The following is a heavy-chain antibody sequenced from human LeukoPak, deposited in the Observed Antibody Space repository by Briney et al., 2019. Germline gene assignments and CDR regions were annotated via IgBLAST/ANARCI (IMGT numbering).Heavy chain of an antibody. CDR2: IYDSGST. CDR3: ARGFIAVAGLKP. CDR1: GGSISSSYYY. Sequence: SETLSLTCTVSGGSISSSYYYWGWIRQPPGKGLEWIGSIYDSGSTYYNPSLKSRVTISVDTSKNQFSLKLSSVTAADTAVYYCARGFIAVAGLKPWGQGTLVTVSS. J-gene: IGHJ5*02. V-gene: IGHV4-39*07. D-gene: IGHD6-19*01.